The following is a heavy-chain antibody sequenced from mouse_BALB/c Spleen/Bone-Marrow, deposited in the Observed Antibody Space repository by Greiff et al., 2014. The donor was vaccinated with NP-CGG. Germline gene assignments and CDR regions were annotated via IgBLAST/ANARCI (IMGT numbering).Heavy chain of an antibody. CDR2: ISDGGSYT. V-gene: IGHV5-4*02. J-gene: IGHJ3*01. Sequence: EVQVVESGGGLVKPGGSLKLSCAASGFTFSDYYMYWVRQTPEKRLEWVATISDGGSYTCYPDSVKGRFTISRDNAKNNLYLQMSSLKSEDTAMYYCARDLITTATSFAYWGQGTLVTVSA. CDR1: GFTFSDYY. CDR3: ARDLITTATSFAY. D-gene: IGHD1-2*01.